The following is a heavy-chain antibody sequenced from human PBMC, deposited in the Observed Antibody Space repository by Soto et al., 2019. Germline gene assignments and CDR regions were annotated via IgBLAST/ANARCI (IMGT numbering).Heavy chain of an antibody. CDR2: IIPIFGTA. V-gene: IGHV1-69*01. J-gene: IGHJ4*02. Sequence: QVQLVQSGAEVKKPGSSVKVSCKASGGTFSSYAISWVRQAPGQGLEWMGGIIPIFGTANYAQKFQGRVMITADESTSTAYMELSSLRSEDTAVYYCARVGDFWSGYHYPYFDYWGQGTLVTVSS. CDR3: ARVGDFWSGYHYPYFDY. CDR1: GGTFSSYA. D-gene: IGHD3-3*01.